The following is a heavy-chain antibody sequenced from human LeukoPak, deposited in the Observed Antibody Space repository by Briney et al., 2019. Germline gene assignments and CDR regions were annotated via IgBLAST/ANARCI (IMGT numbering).Heavy chain of an antibody. CDR1: GFTFSSYA. D-gene: IGHD3-22*01. J-gene: IGHJ3*02. CDR2: ISYDGSNK. V-gene: IGHV3-30-3*01. CDR3: ARGGVYYYDSSGFQDAFDI. Sequence: GGSLRLSCAASGFTFSSYAMHWVRQAPGKGLEWVAVISYDGSNKYYADSVKGRFTISRDNSKNTLYLQMNSLRAEDTAVYYCARGGVYYYDSSGFQDAFDIWGRGTMVTVSS.